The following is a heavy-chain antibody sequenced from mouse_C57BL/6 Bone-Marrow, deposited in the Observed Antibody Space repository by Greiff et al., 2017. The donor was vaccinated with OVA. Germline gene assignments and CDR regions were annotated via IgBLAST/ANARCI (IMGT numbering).Heavy chain of an antibody. Sequence: EVKVEESGGGLVQPGGSMKLSCAASGFTFSDAWMDWVRQSPEKGLEWVAEIRNKANNHATYYAESVKGRFTISRDDSKSSVYLQMNSLRAEDTGIYYCTRDLITTVVVPYFDVWGTGTTVTVSS. CDR1: GFTFSDAW. D-gene: IGHD1-1*01. V-gene: IGHV6-6*01. J-gene: IGHJ1*03. CDR2: IRNKANNHAT. CDR3: TRDLITTVVVPYFDV.